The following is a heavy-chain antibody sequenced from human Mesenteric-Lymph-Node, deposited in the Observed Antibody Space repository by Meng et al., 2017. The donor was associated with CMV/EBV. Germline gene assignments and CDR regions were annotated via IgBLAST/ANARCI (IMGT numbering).Heavy chain of an antibody. CDR1: GGTFSSYA. V-gene: IGHV1-2*02. J-gene: IGHJ4*02. D-gene: IGHD3-16*01. CDR3: ATDLGYVGFDY. CDR2: INPNSGGT. Sequence: ASVKVSCKASGGTFSSYAISWVRQAPGQGLEWMGWINPNSGGTNYAQKFQGRVTMTRDTSISTAYMELSRLRSDDTAVYYCATDLGYVGFDYWGQGTLVTVSS.